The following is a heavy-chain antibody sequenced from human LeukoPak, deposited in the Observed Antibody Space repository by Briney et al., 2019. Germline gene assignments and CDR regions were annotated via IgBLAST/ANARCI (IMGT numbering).Heavy chain of an antibody. V-gene: IGHV1-2*02. CDR3: AKVVPAAD. CDR2: INPNSGGT. Sequence: ASVKDSCKASGYTFTDYYMHWVRQAPGQGLEWMGWINPNSGGTNYAQKFQGRVTMTRDTSISTAYMELSSLRSDDTAVYYCAKVVPAADWGQGTLVTVSS. J-gene: IGHJ4*02. D-gene: IGHD2-2*01. CDR1: GYTFTDYY.